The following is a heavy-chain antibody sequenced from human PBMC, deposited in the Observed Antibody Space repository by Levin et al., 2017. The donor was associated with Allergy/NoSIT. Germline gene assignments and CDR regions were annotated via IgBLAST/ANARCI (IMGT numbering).Heavy chain of an antibody. CDR3: ARIHYGESWFDP. Sequence: VASVKVSCKASGYSFTTYWIAWVRQVPGKGLEWMGRIDPSDSYTTYSPSFQGHVTISVDKSISTAYLQWSSLRASDTAIYYCARIHYGESWFDPWGQGTLVTVSS. CDR1: GYSFTTYW. V-gene: IGHV5-10-1*01. D-gene: IGHD4-17*01. J-gene: IGHJ5*02. CDR2: IDPSDSYT.